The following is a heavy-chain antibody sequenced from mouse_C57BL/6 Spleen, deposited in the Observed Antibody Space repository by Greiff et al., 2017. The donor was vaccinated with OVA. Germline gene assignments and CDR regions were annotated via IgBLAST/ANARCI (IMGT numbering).Heavy chain of an antibody. CDR3: ARGKEFAY. V-gene: IGHV5-17*01. CDR1: GFTFSDYG. J-gene: IGHJ3*01. Sequence: EVQLVESGGGLVKPGGSLKLSCAASGFTFSDYGMHWVRQAPEKGLEWVAYISSGSSTIYYAGTVKGRFTISRDNAKNTLFLQMTSLRSEDTAMYYCARGKEFAYWGQGTLVTVSA. CDR2: ISSGSSTI.